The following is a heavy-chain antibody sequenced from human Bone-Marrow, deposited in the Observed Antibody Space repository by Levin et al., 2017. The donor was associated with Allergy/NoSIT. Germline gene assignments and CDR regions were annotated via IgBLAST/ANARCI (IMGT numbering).Heavy chain of an antibody. D-gene: IGHD6-13*01. CDR1: KFTFSTYW. CDR3: ARSRSTNSQRKFHFDY. CDR2: IKQDGSDK. Sequence: PGGSLRLSCAASKFTFSTYWMSWVRQAPGKGLEWVANIKQDGSDKYYVDSVKGRFTISRDNAKNALDLQMNSLRAEDTAVDYCARSRSTNSQRKFHFDYWGQGTQVTVSS. V-gene: IGHV3-7*01. J-gene: IGHJ4*02.